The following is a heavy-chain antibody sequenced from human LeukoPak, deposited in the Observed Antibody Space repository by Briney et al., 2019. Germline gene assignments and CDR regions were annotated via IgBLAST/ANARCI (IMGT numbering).Heavy chain of an antibody. CDR1: GFTFSSYS. CDR2: ISSSSSTI. J-gene: IGHJ4*02. V-gene: IGHV3-48*01. D-gene: IGHD1-26*01. CDR3: ARDRIEWELPGGFDY. Sequence: GGSLRLSCAASGFTFSSYSMDWVRQAPGKGLEWVSYISSSSSTIYYADSVKGRFTISRDNAKNSLYLQMNSLRAEDTAVYYCARDRIEWELPGGFDYWGQGTLVTVSS.